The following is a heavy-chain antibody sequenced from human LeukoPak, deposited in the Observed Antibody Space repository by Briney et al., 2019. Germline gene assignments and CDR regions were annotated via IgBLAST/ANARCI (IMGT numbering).Heavy chain of an antibody. D-gene: IGHD3-16*01. V-gene: IGHV1-58*01. Sequence: SVKVSCKASGFTSTNFAVQWVRQARGQRLEWIGWIIVGSGATKCAQDFQERVTITRDLSTSTLYMELRSLTSEDTAVYYCAADLSNPRMGASYLDYWGQGTLVTVSS. CDR1: GFTSTNFA. CDR3: AADLSNPRMGASYLDY. J-gene: IGHJ4*02. CDR2: IIVGSGAT.